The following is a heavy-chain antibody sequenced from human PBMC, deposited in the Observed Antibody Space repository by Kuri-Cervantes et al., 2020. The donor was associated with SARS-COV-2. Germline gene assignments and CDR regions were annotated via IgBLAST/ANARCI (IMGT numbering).Heavy chain of an antibody. Sequence: GESLKISCAAPGFTFGSYGMHWVRQAPGKGLEWVAFIRYDGSNKYYADSVKGRFTISRDNAKNSLYLQMNSLRAEDTAVYYCAKGRYCTGASCYPSPDYWGQGTQVTVSS. D-gene: IGHD2-2*01. J-gene: IGHJ4*02. CDR1: GFTFGSYG. CDR3: AKGRYCTGASCYPSPDY. CDR2: IRYDGSNK. V-gene: IGHV3-30*02.